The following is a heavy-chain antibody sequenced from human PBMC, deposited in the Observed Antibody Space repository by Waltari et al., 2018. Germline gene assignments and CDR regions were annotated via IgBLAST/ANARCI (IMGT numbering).Heavy chain of an antibody. V-gene: IGHV3-53*01. Sequence: EVQLVESGGGLIQPGGSLGLSCAAFGFTVSSNYMSWVAQAQGKGLGWVSVIYSGGSTYYADSVKGRFTISRDNSKNTLYLQMNSRRAEDTAVYYCARDLAQQWLAQPYGMDVWGQGTTVTVSS. CDR3: ARDLAQQWLAQPYGMDV. CDR1: GFTVSSNY. CDR2: IYSGGST. J-gene: IGHJ6*02. D-gene: IGHD6-19*01.